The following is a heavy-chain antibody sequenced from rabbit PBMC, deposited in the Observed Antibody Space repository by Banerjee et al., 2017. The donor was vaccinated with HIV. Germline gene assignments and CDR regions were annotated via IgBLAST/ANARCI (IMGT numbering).Heavy chain of an antibody. J-gene: IGHJ6*01. CDR2: IVTGSSTSS. CDR1: GLDFSSSYW. Sequence: QSLEESGGDLVQPGASLTLTCKASGLDFSSSYWICWVRQAPGKGLEWIACIVTGSSTSSYYATWAKGRFTISKTSSTTVTLQMTSLTAADTATYFCARDLYGGLWGPGTLVTVS. V-gene: IGHV1S40*01. D-gene: IGHD2-1*01. CDR3: ARDLYGGL.